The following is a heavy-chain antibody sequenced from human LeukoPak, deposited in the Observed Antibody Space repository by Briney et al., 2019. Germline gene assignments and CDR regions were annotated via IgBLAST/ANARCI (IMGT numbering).Heavy chain of an antibody. CDR1: GYTFSDYY. J-gene: IGHJ4*02. CDR3: ARDPYYYDSSGYLSH. Sequence: ASVKVSCKASGYTFSDYYMHWVRQAPGQGLEWMGIVNPSGGSATYAQKFQGRVTMTRDTSTSTVYMERSSLRSDDTAVYYCARDPYYYDSSGYLSHWGQGTLVTVSS. D-gene: IGHD3-22*01. CDR2: VNPSGGSA. V-gene: IGHV1-46*01.